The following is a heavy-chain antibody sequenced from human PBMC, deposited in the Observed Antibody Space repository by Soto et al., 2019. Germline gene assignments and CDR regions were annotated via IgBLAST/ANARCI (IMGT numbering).Heavy chain of an antibody. V-gene: IGHV5-51*01. CDR2: IYPGDSDT. J-gene: IGHJ4*02. CDR1: GYSFTSYW. CDR3: AIIHCGGDCYSGHFDY. D-gene: IGHD2-21*02. Sequence: PGESLKISCKVSGYSFTSYWIGWVRQMPGKGLEWMGIIYPGDSDTRYSPSFQGQVTISADKSISTAYLQWSSLKASDTAMYYCAIIHCGGDCYSGHFDYWGQGTLVTVSS.